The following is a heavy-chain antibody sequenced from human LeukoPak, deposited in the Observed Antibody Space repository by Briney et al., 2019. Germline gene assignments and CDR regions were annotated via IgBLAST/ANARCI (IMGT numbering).Heavy chain of an antibody. CDR3: AASDHLYCSSTGCHIDY. J-gene: IGHJ4*02. D-gene: IGHD2-2*01. Sequence: GGSLRLSCAASGFTFSSYWMHWVRQAPGKGLERVAFIGAKYYGGTPEYAASVKGRFTISRDDSKSIAYLQMNSLKAEDTAVFYCAASDHLYCSSTGCHIDYWGQGTLVTVSS. CDR1: GFTFSSYW. V-gene: IGHV3-71*01. CDR2: IGAKYYGGTP.